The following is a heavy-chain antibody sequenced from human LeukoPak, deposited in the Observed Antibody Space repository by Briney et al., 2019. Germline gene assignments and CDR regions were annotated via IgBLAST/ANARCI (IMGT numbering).Heavy chain of an antibody. CDR1: GFTFSSYS. Sequence: GGSLRLSCAASGFTFSSYSVNWVRQAPGKGLEWVSYISSSSSTIYYADSVKGRFTISRDNAKNSLYLQMNSLRAEDTAVYYCAREGFPPKISDFWSGLGPYYYYGMDVWGQGTTVTVSS. D-gene: IGHD3-3*01. CDR3: AREGFPPKISDFWSGLGPYYYYGMDV. V-gene: IGHV3-48*01. J-gene: IGHJ6*02. CDR2: ISSSSSTI.